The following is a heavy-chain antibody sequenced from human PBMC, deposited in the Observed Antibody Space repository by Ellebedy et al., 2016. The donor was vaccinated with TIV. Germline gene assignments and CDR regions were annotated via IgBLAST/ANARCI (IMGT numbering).Heavy chain of an antibody. CDR2: ISSNGGST. D-gene: IGHD1-7*01. CDR1: GFTFSSYA. CDR3: ARDWGITGTNLFDY. J-gene: IGHJ4*02. Sequence: GESLKISCSASGFTFSSYAMHWVRQAPGKGLEYVSAISSNGGSTYYADSVKGRFTISRDNSKNTLYLQMNSLRAEDTAVYYCARDWGITGTNLFDYWGQGTLVTVSS. V-gene: IGHV3-64*04.